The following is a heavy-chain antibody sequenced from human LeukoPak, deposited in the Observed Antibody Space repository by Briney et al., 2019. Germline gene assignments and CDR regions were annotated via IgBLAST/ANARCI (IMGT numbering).Heavy chain of an antibody. D-gene: IGHD6-19*01. J-gene: IGHJ4*02. V-gene: IGHV3-11*01. CDR2: ISSSGSTI. CDR3: ASSRGTKATYSSGWSDY. Sequence: GGSLRLSCAASGFTFSDYYMSWIRQAPGKGLEWVSYISSSGSTIYYADSVKGRLTISRDNAKNSLYLQMNSLRAEDTAVYYCASSRGTKATYSSGWSDYWGQGTLVTVSS. CDR1: GFTFSDYY.